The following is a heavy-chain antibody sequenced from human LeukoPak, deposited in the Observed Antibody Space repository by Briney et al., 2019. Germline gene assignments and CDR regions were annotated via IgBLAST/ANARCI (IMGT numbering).Heavy chain of an antibody. CDR2: INPSGGST. V-gene: IGHV1-46*01. J-gene: IGHJ4*02. Sequence: GASVKVSCKASGYTFTSYYMHWVRQAPGQGLEWMGIINPSGGSTSYAQKFQGRVTMTRDTSMSTVYMELSSLRSEDTAVYYCARTAGYCSGGSCYSTFDYWGQGTLVTVSS. CDR1: GYTFTSYY. CDR3: ARTAGYCSGGSCYSTFDY. D-gene: IGHD2-15*01.